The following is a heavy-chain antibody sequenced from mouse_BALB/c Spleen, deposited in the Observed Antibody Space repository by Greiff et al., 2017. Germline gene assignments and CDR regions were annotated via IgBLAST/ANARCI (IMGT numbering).Heavy chain of an antibody. CDR2: ISTYYGDA. CDR3: ARSGTGFAY. Sequence: VQLVESGAELVRPGVSVKISCKGSGYTFTDYAMHWVKQSHAKSLEWIGVISTYYGDASYNQKFKGKATMTVDKSSSTAYMELARLTSEDSAIYYCARSGTGFAYWGQGTLVTVSA. V-gene: IGHV1S137*01. D-gene: IGHD3-1*01. J-gene: IGHJ3*01. CDR1: GYTFTDYA.